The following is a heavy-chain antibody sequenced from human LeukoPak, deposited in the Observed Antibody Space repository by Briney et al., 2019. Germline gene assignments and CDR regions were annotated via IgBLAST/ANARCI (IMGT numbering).Heavy chain of an antibody. Sequence: ASVKVSCKVSGYTLTELSMHWVRQAPGKGLEWMGGFDPEDGETIYAQKFQGRVTMTEDASTDTAYMELSSLRSEDTAVYYCATDTTRKQQLDLGGYYYMDVWGKGTTVTVSS. CDR1: GYTLTELS. CDR3: ATDTTRKQQLDLGGYYYMDV. D-gene: IGHD6-13*01. J-gene: IGHJ6*03. V-gene: IGHV1-24*01. CDR2: FDPEDGET.